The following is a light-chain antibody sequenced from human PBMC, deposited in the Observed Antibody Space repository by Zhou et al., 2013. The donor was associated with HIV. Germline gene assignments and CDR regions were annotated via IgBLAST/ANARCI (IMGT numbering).Light chain of an antibody. CDR1: QSISSSY. Sequence: EIVLTQSPATLSLSPGERATLSCRASQSISSSYLAWYQQKPGQAPRLLIYAASRRATGIPDRFSGSGSGTDFTLTISRLEPEDLALYYCQQYGSSPITFGQGTRLEIK. J-gene: IGKJ5*01. V-gene: IGKV3-20*01. CDR3: QQYGSSPIT. CDR2: AAS.